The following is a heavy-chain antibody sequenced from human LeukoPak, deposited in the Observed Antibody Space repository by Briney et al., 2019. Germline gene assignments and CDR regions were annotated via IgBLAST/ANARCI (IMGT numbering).Heavy chain of an antibody. J-gene: IGHJ6*03. D-gene: IGHD1-26*01. CDR3: ARDLGPYSGSYYSYYYMDV. CDR2: ISAYNGNT. Sequence: GASVKVSCKASGYTFSSHGISWVRQAPGQGLEWMGWISAYNGNTNYAQKLQGRVTMTTDASTSTAYMELRSLTSDDTAVYYCARDLGPYSGSYYSYYYMDVWGKGTTVTVSS. CDR1: GYTFSSHG. V-gene: IGHV1-18*01.